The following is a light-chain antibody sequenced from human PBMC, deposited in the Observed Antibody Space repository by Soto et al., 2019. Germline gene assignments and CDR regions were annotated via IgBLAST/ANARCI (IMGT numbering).Light chain of an antibody. J-gene: IGLJ2*01. CDR3: SSYTSSSILV. CDR1: SSAVGGYNY. Sequence: QSALTQPASVSGSPGQSITISCTGTSSAVGGYNYVSWYQQHPGKAPKLMIYDVSNRPSGVSNRFSGSKSGNTASLTISGLQAEDEADYYCSSYTSSSILVFGGGTKLTVL. V-gene: IGLV2-14*01. CDR2: DVS.